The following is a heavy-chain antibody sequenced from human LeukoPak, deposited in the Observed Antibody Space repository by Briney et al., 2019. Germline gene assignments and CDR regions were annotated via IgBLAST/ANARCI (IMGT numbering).Heavy chain of an antibody. Sequence: SETLSLNCSVSGGSIDSDYYYWAWIRQPPGRGLEWIGEINHSGSTNYNPSLKSRVTISVDTSKSQFSPKLNSVTAADTAMYYCARGRDPYWGQGTLVTVSS. J-gene: IGHJ4*02. CDR3: ARGRDPY. D-gene: IGHD5-24*01. CDR2: INHSGST. V-gene: IGHV4-39*07. CDR1: GGSIDSDYYY.